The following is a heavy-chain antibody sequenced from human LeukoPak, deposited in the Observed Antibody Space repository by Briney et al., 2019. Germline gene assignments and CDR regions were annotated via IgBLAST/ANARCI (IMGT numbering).Heavy chain of an antibody. V-gene: IGHV3-21*01. Sequence: GSLRLSCAASGFPFSSYSMNWVRQAPGKGLEWVSSISSSSSYIYYADSVKGRFTISRDNAKNSLYLHMNSLRAEDTAVYYCARDYGGSSPFDYWGQGTLVTVSS. D-gene: IGHD4-23*01. CDR2: ISSSSSYI. J-gene: IGHJ4*02. CDR1: GFPFSSYS. CDR3: ARDYGGSSPFDY.